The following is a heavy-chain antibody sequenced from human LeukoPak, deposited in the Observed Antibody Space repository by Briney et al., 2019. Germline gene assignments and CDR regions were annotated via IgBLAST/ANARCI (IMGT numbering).Heavy chain of an antibody. CDR3: ARDRFGDSSGYYYFDY. CDR2: INPSGGST. D-gene: IGHD3-22*01. CDR1: GYTFTSYY. V-gene: IGHV1-46*01. J-gene: IGHJ4*02. Sequence: ASVTVSCKASGYTFTSYYMHWVRQAPGQGLEWMGLINPSGGSTSYAQKFQGRVTMTRDTSTSTVYMELSSLRSEDTAVYYCARDRFGDSSGYYYFDYWGQGTLVTVSS.